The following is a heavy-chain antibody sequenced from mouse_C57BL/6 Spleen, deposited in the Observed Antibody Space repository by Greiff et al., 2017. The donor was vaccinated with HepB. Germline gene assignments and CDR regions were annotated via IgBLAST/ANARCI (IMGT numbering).Heavy chain of an antibody. CDR2: IDPNSGGT. J-gene: IGHJ1*03. Sequence: QVQLKQPGAELVKPGASVKLSCKASGYTFTSYWMHWVKQRPGRGLEWIGRIDPNSGGTKYNEKFKSKATLTVDKPSSTAYMQLSSLTSEDSAVYYCARSVYYYGSDWYFDVWGTGTTVTVSS. CDR3: ARSVYYYGSDWYFDV. CDR1: GYTFTSYW. V-gene: IGHV1-72*01. D-gene: IGHD1-1*01.